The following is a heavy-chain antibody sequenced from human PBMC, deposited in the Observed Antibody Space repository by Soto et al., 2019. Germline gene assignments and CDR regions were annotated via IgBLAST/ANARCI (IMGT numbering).Heavy chain of an antibody. Sequence: VQLVESGGGLVQPGGSLGLSCAASGFTFSSYDMHWVRQATGKGLEWVSAIGTAGDTYYPGSVKGRFTISRENAKNSLYLQMNSLRAGDTAVYYCARAIGAFWSGYYRGYFDYWGQGTLVTVSS. D-gene: IGHD3-3*01. CDR3: ARAIGAFWSGYYRGYFDY. V-gene: IGHV3-13*01. CDR1: GFTFSSYD. CDR2: IGTAGDT. J-gene: IGHJ4*02.